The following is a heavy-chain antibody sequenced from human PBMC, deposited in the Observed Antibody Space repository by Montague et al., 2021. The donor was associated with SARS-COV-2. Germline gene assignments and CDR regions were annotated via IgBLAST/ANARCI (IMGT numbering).Heavy chain of an antibody. J-gene: IGHJ4*02. CDR1: DITFSKYS. D-gene: IGHD3-3*02. CDR2: ISGDGRTI. V-gene: IGHV3-48*02. CDR3: ATDLFAFRRSEGRDY. Sequence: SLRLSCAASDITFSKYSMNWVRQAPGKGLEWISYISGDGRTIYYADSVRGRFTISRDNAVRSLCVEMTRLRDEDTATYYCATDLFAFRRSEGRDYWGQGTLVTVSS.